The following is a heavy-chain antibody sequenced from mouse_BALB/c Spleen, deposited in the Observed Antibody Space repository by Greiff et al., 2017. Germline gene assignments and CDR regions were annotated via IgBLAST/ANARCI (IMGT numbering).Heavy chain of an antibody. CDR3: ARDGYYGSSYAWFAY. J-gene: IGHJ3*01. V-gene: IGHV2-9*02. D-gene: IGHD1-1*01. CDR2: IWAGGST. Sequence: QVQLKQSGPGLVAPSQSLSITCTVSGFSLTSHGVHWVRQPPGKGLEWLGVIWAGGSTNYNSALMSRLSISKNNSKSQVFLKMNSLQADDTAMYYCARDGYYGSSYAWFAYWGQGTLVTVSA. CDR1: GFSLTSHG.